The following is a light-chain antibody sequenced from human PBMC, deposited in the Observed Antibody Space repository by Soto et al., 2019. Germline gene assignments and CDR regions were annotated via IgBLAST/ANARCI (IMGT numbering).Light chain of an antibody. V-gene: IGLV4-69*01. Sequence: QPVLTQSPSASASLGASVKLTCSLSSGRSSYAIAWHQQQPEKGPRYLMKVNSDGSHKKGDGIPDRLSGSSSGAERYLTISSLQSEDEADYYCQTWGTGTVVFGGGTKVTVL. J-gene: IGLJ2*01. CDR1: SGRSSYA. CDR3: QTWGTGTVV. CDR2: VNSDGSH.